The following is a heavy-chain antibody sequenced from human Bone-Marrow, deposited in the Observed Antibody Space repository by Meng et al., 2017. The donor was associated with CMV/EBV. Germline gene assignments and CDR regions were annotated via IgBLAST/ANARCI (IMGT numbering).Heavy chain of an antibody. CDR1: GFIFSNYA. CDR2: ISSDGTNK. J-gene: IGHJ4*02. Sequence: GGSLRLSCAASGFIFSNYALYWVRQAPGKGLESVAVISSDGTNKLHADSVEGRFTISRDNSKNTLYLQMSSLRAEDTAVYYCARDRIRRAEVAAGHPGYWGQGTLVTVSS. CDR3: ARDRIRRAEVAAGHPGY. D-gene: IGHD6-25*01. V-gene: IGHV3-30*04.